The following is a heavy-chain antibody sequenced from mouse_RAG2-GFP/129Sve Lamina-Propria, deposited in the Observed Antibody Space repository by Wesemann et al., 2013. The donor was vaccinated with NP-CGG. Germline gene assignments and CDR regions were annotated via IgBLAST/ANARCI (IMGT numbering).Heavy chain of an antibody. Sequence: QVQLQQPGAELVKPGASVKVSCKASGYTFTSYWMHWVKQRPGQGLEWIGRIHPSDSDTNYNQKFKGKATLTVDTSSSTAYMQLSSLTSEDSAVYYCASGTTVDGYFDVWGTGTTVTVSS. CDR2: IHPSDSDT. CDR3: ASGTTVDGYFDV. J-gene: IGHJ1*03. V-gene: IGHV1-74*01. CDR1: GYTFTSYW. D-gene: IGHD1-1*01.